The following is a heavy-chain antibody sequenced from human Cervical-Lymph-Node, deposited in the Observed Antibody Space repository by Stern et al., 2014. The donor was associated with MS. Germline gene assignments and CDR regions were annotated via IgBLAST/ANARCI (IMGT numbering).Heavy chain of an antibody. CDR1: GFTFNPSG. CDR3: VRDPPLDARFLGLDP. D-gene: IGHD3-3*01. CDR2: ISDIGDRT. V-gene: IGHV3-23*04. J-gene: IGHJ5*02. Sequence: VQLVESGGGLVPPGGSLRLSCAVSGFTFNPSGMSCVRQAPGPGLAWISAISDIGDRTYYADSVQGRFTISRDNSKNTLYLQMNSLSAEDTAVYYCVRDPPLDARFLGLDPWGQGTLVTVSS.